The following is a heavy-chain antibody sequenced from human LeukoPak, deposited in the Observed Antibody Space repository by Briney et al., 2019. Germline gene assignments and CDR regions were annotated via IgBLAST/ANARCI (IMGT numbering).Heavy chain of an antibody. V-gene: IGHV3-21*04. J-gene: IGHJ1*01. Sequence: GGSLRLSCAASGFTFSSYSMNWVRQAPGKGLEWVSSISSSSSYIYYADSVKGRFTISRDNAKNSLYLQMNSLRAEDTALYYCAKALEVSAQYFQHWGQGTLVTVSS. CDR3: AKALEVSAQYFQH. CDR2: ISSSSSYI. CDR1: GFTFSSYS.